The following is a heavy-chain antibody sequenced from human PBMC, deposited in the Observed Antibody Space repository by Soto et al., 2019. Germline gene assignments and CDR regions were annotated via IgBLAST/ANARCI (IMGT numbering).Heavy chain of an antibody. V-gene: IGHV1-46*01. CDR2: INPSGGST. Sequence: QVQLVQSGAEVKKPGASVKVSFKASGYTFTSYYMHWVRQAPGQGLEWMGIINPSGGSTSYAQKFHGRVTMTRDTSTSTVYMELSSLRSEDTAVYYCERDLGGAGGMDVWGQGTTVTVSS. CDR3: ERDLGGAGGMDV. D-gene: IGHD1-26*01. CDR1: GYTFTSYY. J-gene: IGHJ6*02.